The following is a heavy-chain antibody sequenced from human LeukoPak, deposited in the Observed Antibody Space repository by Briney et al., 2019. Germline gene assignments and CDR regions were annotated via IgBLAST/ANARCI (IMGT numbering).Heavy chain of an antibody. J-gene: IGHJ4*02. Sequence: SETLPLTCAVYGGSFSGYYWSWIRQPPGKGLEWIGEINHSGSTNYNPSLKSRVTISVDTSKNQFSLKLSSVTAADTAVYYCAVTYYDFWSGYYTYYFDYWGQGTLVTVSS. CDR1: GGSFSGYY. CDR2: INHSGST. V-gene: IGHV4-34*01. D-gene: IGHD3-3*01. CDR3: AVTYYDFWSGYYTYYFDY.